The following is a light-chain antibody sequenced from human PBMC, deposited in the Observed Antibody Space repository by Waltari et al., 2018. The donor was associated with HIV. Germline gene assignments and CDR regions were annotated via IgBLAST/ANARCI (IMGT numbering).Light chain of an antibody. Sequence: NFLLTQPHSISESPGKTITISCTRSRGSIAGNDVQWYQQRPGSSPTPVISEDDQRPSGVPDRFSGCIDSSSNASLPTFSGLKAEDAADYCCQSYDTGTRDVFGGGTRVTVL. J-gene: IGLJ3*02. CDR2: EDD. V-gene: IGLV6-57*01. CDR1: RGSIAGND. CDR3: QSYDTGTRDV.